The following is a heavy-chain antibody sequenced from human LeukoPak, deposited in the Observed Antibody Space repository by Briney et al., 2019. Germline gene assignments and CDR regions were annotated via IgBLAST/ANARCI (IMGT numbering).Heavy chain of an antibody. V-gene: IGHV4-39*07. D-gene: IGHD2-15*01. CDR2: IYYSGST. CDR3: ARDRYCSGGSCYLYGPLGDWFDP. J-gene: IGHJ5*02. CDR1: GGSISSGSYY. Sequence: SETLSLTCTVSGGSISSGSYYWGWIRQPPGKGLEWIGSIYYSGSTYYNPSLKSRVTISVDTSKNQFSLKLSSVTAADTAVYYCARDRYCSGGSCYLYGPLGDWFDPWGQGTLVTVSS.